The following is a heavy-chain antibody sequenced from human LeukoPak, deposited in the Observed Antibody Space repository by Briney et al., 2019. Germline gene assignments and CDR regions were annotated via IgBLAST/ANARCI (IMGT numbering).Heavy chain of an antibody. V-gene: IGHV4-34*01. J-gene: IGHJ4*02. CDR1: GGSFSGYY. CDR2: INHSGST. D-gene: IGHD2-15*01. Sequence: SETLSLTCAVYGGSFSGYYWSWIRQPPGKGLEWIGEINHSGSTNYNPSLKSRVTISVDTSKNQFSLKLCSVTAADTAVYYCARGRGDILWGQGTLVTVSS. CDR3: ARGRGDIL.